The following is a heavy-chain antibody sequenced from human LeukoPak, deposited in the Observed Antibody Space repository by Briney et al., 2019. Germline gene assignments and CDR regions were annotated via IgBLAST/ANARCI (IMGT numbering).Heavy chain of an antibody. J-gene: IGHJ4*02. CDR1: GFTFSSYA. Sequence: GGSLRLSCAASGFTFSSYAMSWVRQAPGKGLEWVSAISGSGGSTYYADSVKGRFTISRDNSKNTLYLQMNSLRAEDTAVYYCAKVTSRGVVVAAADYWGQGTLVTVSS. D-gene: IGHD2-15*01. V-gene: IGHV3-23*01. CDR3: AKVTSRGVVVAAADY. CDR2: ISGSGGST.